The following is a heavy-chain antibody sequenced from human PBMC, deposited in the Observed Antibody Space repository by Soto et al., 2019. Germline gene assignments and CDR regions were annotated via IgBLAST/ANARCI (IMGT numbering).Heavy chain of an antibody. Sequence: SGPTLVNPTQTLTLTCTFSGFSLSTSGMRVSWIRQPPGKALEWLARIDWDDDKFYSTSLKTRLTISKDNSKNQVVLTMTNMDPVDTATYYCARGYSSSYWFDPWGQGNLVTVSS. D-gene: IGHD6-6*01. V-gene: IGHV2-70*04. J-gene: IGHJ5*02. CDR1: GFSLSTSGMR. CDR3: ARGYSSSYWFDP. CDR2: IDWDDDK.